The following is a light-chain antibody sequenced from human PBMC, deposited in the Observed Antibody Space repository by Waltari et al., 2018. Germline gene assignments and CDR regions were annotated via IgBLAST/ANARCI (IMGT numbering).Light chain of an antibody. Sequence: QSALTQPRSVSGSPGQSVAISCPGPSSDIGDYNYVSWYQQHPGKSPKLMIYDVTKRPSGVPDRFSGSKSGNTASLTISGLQAEDEADYYCCSYAGGFVYVFGTGTKVTVL. J-gene: IGLJ1*01. CDR2: DVT. CDR3: CSYAGGFVYV. CDR1: SSDIGDYNY. V-gene: IGLV2-11*01.